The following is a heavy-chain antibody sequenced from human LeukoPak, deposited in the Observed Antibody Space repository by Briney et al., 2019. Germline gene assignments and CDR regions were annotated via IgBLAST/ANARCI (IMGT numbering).Heavy chain of an antibody. CDR1: GFTFEDYG. Sequence: GGSLRLSCAASGFTFEDYGMSWVRQAPGKGLVWVSRINSDGSSTRYADSVKGRFTISRDNAKNTLYLQMNSLRAEDTAVYYCASESGSYLGAFDIWGQGTMVTVSS. D-gene: IGHD1-26*01. V-gene: IGHV3-74*01. CDR2: INSDGSST. CDR3: ASESGSYLGAFDI. J-gene: IGHJ3*02.